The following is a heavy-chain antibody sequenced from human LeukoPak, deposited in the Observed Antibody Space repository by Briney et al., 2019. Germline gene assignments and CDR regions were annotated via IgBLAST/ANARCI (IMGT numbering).Heavy chain of an antibody. Sequence: GGSLRLSCAASGFTFSSYSMNWVRQAPGKGLEWVSSISSSSSYIYYADSVKGRFTISRDNAKNSLYLQMNNLRAEDTAVYYCASAYSSSSSVDYWGQGTLVTVSS. CDR1: GFTFSSYS. CDR2: ISSSSSYI. D-gene: IGHD6-6*01. V-gene: IGHV3-21*01. J-gene: IGHJ4*02. CDR3: ASAYSSSSSVDY.